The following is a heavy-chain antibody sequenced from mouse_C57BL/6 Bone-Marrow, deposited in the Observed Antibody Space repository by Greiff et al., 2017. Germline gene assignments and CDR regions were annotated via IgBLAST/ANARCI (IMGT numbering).Heavy chain of an antibody. CDR3: ANYGSSLYYFDY. J-gene: IGHJ2*01. V-gene: IGHV1-55*01. Sequence: QVQLQQPGAELVKPGASVKMSCKASGYTFTSYWITWVKQRPGQGLEWIGDIYPGSGSTNYNEKFKSKATLTVDTSSSTAYMQLSSLTSEDSVVYYCANYGSSLYYFDYWGQGTTLTVSS. D-gene: IGHD1-1*01. CDR2: IYPGSGST. CDR1: GYTFTSYW.